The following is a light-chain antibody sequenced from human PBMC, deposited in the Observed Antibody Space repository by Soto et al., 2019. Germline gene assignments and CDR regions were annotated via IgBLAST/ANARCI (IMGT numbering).Light chain of an antibody. J-gene: IGLJ1*01. V-gene: IGLV2-8*01. Sequence: QSALTQPPSASGSPGQSVTISCTGTSSDVGGYNFVSWYQQHAGKVPRLMIYEVNKRPSGVPDRFSGSKSGNTASLTVSGLQPEDGADYYCSSYAGTSYVFGTGTKVTV. CDR3: SSYAGTSYV. CDR2: EVN. CDR1: SSDVGGYNF.